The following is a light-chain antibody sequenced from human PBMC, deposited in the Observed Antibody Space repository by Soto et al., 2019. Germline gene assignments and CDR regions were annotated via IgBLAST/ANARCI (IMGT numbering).Light chain of an antibody. CDR1: SSNIGGNS. V-gene: IGLV1-44*01. Sequence: QSVMTQPPSVSAAPGQKVTISCSGSSSNIGGNSVSWYQQLPGTAPKLLIYDDNKRPSGVPDRFSGSKSGTSASLAVNGLQSEDEADYYCAAWDDSLNGPLFGGGTKVTVL. CDR3: AAWDDSLNGPL. CDR2: DDN. J-gene: IGLJ3*02.